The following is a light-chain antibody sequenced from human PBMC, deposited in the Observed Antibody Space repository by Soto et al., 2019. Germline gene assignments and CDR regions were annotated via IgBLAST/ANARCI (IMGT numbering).Light chain of an antibody. CDR3: QQYNNWPPWT. V-gene: IGKV3-15*01. CDR1: QSVSSSH. Sequence: EIVLTQSPCTLSFSPGERATLNCRASQSVSSSHLAWYQQKPGQAPRLLIYGASTRATGIPARFSGSGSGTEFTLTISSLQSEDFAVYYCQQYNNWPPWTFGQGTK. J-gene: IGKJ1*01. CDR2: GAS.